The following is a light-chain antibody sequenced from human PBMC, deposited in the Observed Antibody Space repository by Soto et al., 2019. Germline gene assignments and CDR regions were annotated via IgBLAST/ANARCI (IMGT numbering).Light chain of an antibody. J-gene: IGLJ1*01. CDR1: RSDVGAYNY. Sequence: QSALTQPASVSGSHGKSITISCTGTRSDVGAYNYVSWYQQHPGEAPKLLIYEVSDRPSGVSTRFSGSKSCNTASLTISGLLADDDADYYCNSYTRSGTLVFGTGTKLTVL. CDR3: NSYTRSGTLV. V-gene: IGLV2-14*01. CDR2: EVS.